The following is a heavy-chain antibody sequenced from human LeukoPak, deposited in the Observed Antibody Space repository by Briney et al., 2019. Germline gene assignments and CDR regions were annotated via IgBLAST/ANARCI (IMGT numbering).Heavy chain of an antibody. J-gene: IGHJ4*02. CDR1: GYTFSSFS. V-gene: IGHV3-23*01. D-gene: IGHD6-19*01. CDR3: AKLSRSSGRVDYFAY. Sequence: GGSLRLSCVASGYTFSSFSINWVRQAPGKGLEWVSAISAGGSSTYSADSVKGRFTISRDNSKNMLYLQMNSLRAEDTAIYFCAKLSRSSGRVDYFAYWGQGTLVTVS. CDR2: ISAGGSST.